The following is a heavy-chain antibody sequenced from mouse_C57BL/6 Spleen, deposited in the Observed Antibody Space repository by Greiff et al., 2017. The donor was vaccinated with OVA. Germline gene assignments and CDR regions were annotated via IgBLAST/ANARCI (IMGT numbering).Heavy chain of an antibody. V-gene: IGHV5-4*01. CDR1: GFTFSSYA. Sequence: EVQGVESGGGLVKPGGSLKLSCAASGFTFSSYAMSWVRQTPEKRLEWVATISDGGSYTYYPDNVTGRFTISRDSAKNNLYLQMSHLKSEDTARYYCARQEDGGFDYWGQGTLVTVSA. CDR2: ISDGGSYT. J-gene: IGHJ3*01. CDR3: ARQEDGGFDY.